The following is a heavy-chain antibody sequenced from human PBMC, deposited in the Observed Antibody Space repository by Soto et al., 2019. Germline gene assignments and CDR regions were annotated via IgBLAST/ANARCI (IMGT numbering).Heavy chain of an antibody. CDR1: GGSISSYY. CDR3: ARGHYREGAYGMDV. Sequence: QVQLQESGPGLVKPSETLSLTCTVSGGSISSYYWSWIRQPPGKGLEWIAYIYYSGSTNYNPSLKSRVTISVDTSKNQFSLRLSSVTAADTAVYYCARGHYREGAYGMDVWGQGTTVTVSS. V-gene: IGHV4-59*01. CDR2: IYYSGST. D-gene: IGHD1-26*01. J-gene: IGHJ6*02.